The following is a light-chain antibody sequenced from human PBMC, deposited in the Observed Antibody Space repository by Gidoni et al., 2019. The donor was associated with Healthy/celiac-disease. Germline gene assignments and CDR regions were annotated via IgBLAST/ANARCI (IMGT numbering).Light chain of an antibody. J-gene: IGKJ2*01. V-gene: IGKV3-20*01. CDR1: QSVSSSY. CDR3: QQYGSSPQYT. Sequence: EIVLTQSPGTLSLSPGERATLSCRASQSVSSSYLAWYQQKPGQAPRLLIYGASSRATGIPDRFSGSGSGTDFTLTIIRLEPEDFAVYYCQQYGSSPQYTFGQXSKLEIK. CDR2: GAS.